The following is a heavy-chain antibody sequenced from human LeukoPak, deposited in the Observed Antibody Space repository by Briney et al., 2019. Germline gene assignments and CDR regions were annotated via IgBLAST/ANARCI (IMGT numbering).Heavy chain of an antibody. Sequence: PGGSLRLSCVASGFTVRSSYMSWVRQAPGKGLEWVSVIYSGGSTYYADSVKGRFTISRDNSKNTLYLQMNSLRAEGTAVYYCAREGNDYGDYFWTYWGQGTLVTVSS. D-gene: IGHD4-17*01. V-gene: IGHV3-53*01. J-gene: IGHJ4*02. CDR3: AREGNDYGDYFWTY. CDR2: IYSGGST. CDR1: GFTVRSSY.